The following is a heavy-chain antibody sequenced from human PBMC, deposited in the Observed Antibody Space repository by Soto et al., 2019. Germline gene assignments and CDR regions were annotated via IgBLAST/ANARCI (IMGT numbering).Heavy chain of an antibody. CDR3: AKEVEGDWFYFDL. CDR2: ISDSGDRT. V-gene: IGHV3-23*01. CDR1: GVTLSMYA. J-gene: IGHJ4*02. D-gene: IGHD3-9*01. Sequence: EVQLLESGGGLVQPGGSLTLSCAASGVTLSMYAVTWVRQAPGKGLEWVSSISDSGDRTYYTDSVKGRFTVSRDTSKNTVYLQMRSLRGEDTAVYYCAKEVEGDWFYFDLWGQRTLVIVSS.